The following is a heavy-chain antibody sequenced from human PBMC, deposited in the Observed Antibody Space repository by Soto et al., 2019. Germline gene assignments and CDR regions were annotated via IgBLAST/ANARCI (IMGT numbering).Heavy chain of an antibody. D-gene: IGHD3-10*01. Sequence: GGSLRLSCAASGFTFSSYAMSWVRQAPGKGLEWVSAISGSGGSTYYADSVKGRFTISRDNSKNTLYLQMNSLRAEDTAVYYCATFGAPAYYYGSGSYNFDYWGQGTLVTVSS. J-gene: IGHJ4*02. V-gene: IGHV3-23*01. CDR1: GFTFSSYA. CDR3: ATFGAPAYYYGSGSYNFDY. CDR2: ISGSGGST.